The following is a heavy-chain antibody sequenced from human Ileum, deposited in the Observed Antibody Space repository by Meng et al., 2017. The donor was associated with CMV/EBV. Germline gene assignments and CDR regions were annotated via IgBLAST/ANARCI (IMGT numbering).Heavy chain of an antibody. CDR1: GYDFFGYW. D-gene: IGHD5-24*01. J-gene: IGHJ5*02. Sequence: SGYDFFGYWVAGVRQMPGKGLEWMGTIYPDNSHTTYSPSFQGQVTMSADKSINTAYLQWNSLKASDTAIYYCARFSGPTFAQFQFDRWGQGTLVTVSS. CDR3: ARFSGPTFAQFQFDR. CDR2: IYPDNSHT. V-gene: IGHV5-51*01.